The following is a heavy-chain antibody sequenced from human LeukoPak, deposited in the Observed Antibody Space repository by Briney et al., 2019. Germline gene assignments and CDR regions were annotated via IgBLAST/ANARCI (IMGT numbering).Heavy chain of an antibody. Sequence: ASVKVSCKASGYTFTSYGISWLRQAPGQALEWMGWISAYNGNTNYAQKLQGRVTMTTDTSTSTAYMELRRLRSDDTAVYYCARDYAILTGYYKGLYPSGHGNLVTVSS. CDR3: ARDYAILTGYYKGLYP. D-gene: IGHD3-9*01. CDR1: GYTFTSYG. V-gene: IGHV1-18*01. J-gene: IGHJ5*02. CDR2: ISAYNGNT.